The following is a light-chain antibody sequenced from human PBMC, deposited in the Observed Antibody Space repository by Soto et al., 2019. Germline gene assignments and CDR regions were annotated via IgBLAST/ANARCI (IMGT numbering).Light chain of an antibody. V-gene: IGLV1-44*01. Sequence: QSVLTQPPSASGTPGQRVTISCSGSSSNIGSNAVNWYQQLPGTAPKLLIYGDINRPSGVPDRFSGSKSGTSASLAITGLQAEDEAYYYCQSYDISLSGSLFGGGTKVTVL. CDR1: SSNIGSNA. CDR3: QSYDISLSGSL. CDR2: GDI. J-gene: IGLJ2*01.